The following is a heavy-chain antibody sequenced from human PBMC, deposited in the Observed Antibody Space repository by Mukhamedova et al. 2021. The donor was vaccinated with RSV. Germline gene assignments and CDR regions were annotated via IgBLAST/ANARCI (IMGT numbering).Heavy chain of an antibody. Sequence: GLEWVAVIWYDGSNKYYADSVKGRFTISRDNSKNTLYLQMTSLRAEDTAMYYCAKHNLTYGDYCDAFDIWGQGTMVTVSS. CDR3: AKHNLTYGDYCDAFDI. V-gene: IGHV3-33*06. CDR2: IWYDGSNK. J-gene: IGHJ3*02. D-gene: IGHD4-17*01.